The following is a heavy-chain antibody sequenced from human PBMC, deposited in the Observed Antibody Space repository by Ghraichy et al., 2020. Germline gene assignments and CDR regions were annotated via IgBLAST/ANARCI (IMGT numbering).Heavy chain of an antibody. Sequence: SQTLSLTCTVSGDSINNDHYYWGWIRQPPGKGLEWIGSISYSGSTYYNPSLKSRLTISVAPSKNRFSLTLTSVTAADTAVYYCATDLGWELLRTYWGQGTLVTVSS. D-gene: IGHD1-26*01. J-gene: IGHJ4*02. CDR2: ISYSGST. CDR1: GDSINNDHYY. V-gene: IGHV4-39*02. CDR3: ATDLGWELLRTY.